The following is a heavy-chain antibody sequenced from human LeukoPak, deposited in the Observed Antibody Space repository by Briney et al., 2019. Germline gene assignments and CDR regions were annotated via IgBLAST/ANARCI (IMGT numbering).Heavy chain of an antibody. V-gene: IGHV3-53*01. D-gene: IGHD3-10*01. CDR2: IYSAGST. J-gene: IGHJ6*03. Sequence: GGSLRLSCAASGFTVSSNYMSWVRQAPGKGLEWVSVIYSAGSTYYADSVKGRFTISRDNSKNTLYLQMNSLRAEDTAVYYCAKDRVESGFYYYMDVWGKGTTVTVSS. CDR1: GFTVSSNY. CDR3: AKDRVESGFYYYMDV.